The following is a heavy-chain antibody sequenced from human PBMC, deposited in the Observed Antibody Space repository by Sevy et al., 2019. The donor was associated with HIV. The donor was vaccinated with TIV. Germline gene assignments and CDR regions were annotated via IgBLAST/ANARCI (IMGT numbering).Heavy chain of an antibody. CDR3: ARAYCGGDCWTGRLGLEGFDS. CDR2: IYYSGST. J-gene: IGHJ4*02. CDR1: GGPISSGDYY. V-gene: IGHV4-30-4*01. Sequence: SETLSLTCTVSGGPISSGDYYWSWIRQPPGKGLEWIGYIYYSGSTYYNPSLKSRVSISVDTSKKQFSQKLSSVTDADTAVYYCARAYCGGDCWTGRLGLEGFDSWGQGTLVTVSS. D-gene: IGHD2-21*02.